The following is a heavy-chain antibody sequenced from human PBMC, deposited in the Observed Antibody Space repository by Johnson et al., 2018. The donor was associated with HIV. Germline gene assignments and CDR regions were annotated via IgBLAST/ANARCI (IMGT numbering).Heavy chain of an antibody. CDR2: IKQDGSEK. CDR1: GFTFSSYW. Sequence: VQLVESGGGLVQPGGSLRLSCAASGFTFSSYWMSWVRQAPGKGLEWVANIKQDGSEKYYVDSVKGRFTISRDNAKNSLFLQMNSLRAEDTAVYYCARLTYNFNSRLGAFDIWGQGTVVTVSS. V-gene: IGHV3-7*01. J-gene: IGHJ3*02. D-gene: IGHD1-20*01. CDR3: ARLTYNFNSRLGAFDI.